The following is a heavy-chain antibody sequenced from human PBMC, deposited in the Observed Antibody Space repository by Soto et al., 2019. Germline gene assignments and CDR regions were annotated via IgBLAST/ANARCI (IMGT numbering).Heavy chain of an antibody. Sequence: GSLRLSCADSGFTFSRYEMNWVRQAPGKGLEWVSYISSSSSTLYYADSVKGRFTISRDNAKNSLYLQMMSLTAEDTAIYYCVRGGGGGLFDPWGQGTMVTVSS. D-gene: IGHD2-15*01. J-gene: IGHJ5*02. V-gene: IGHV3-48*03. CDR2: ISSSSSTL. CDR3: VRGGGGGLFDP. CDR1: GFTFSRYE.